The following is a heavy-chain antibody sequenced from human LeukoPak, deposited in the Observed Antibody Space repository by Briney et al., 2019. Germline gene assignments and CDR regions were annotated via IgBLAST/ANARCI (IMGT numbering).Heavy chain of an antibody. CDR2: IYYSGST. V-gene: IGHV4-59*12. Sequence: PSETLSLTCTVSGDSISSYYWNWIRQPPGKGLEWIGYIYYSGSTNYNPSLKSRVTISVDTSKNQFSLRLTSVTAADTAVYYCARSKSGIYYDAFDIWGQGTMVTVSS. J-gene: IGHJ3*02. CDR1: GDSISSYY. D-gene: IGHD1-26*01. CDR3: ARSKSGIYYDAFDI.